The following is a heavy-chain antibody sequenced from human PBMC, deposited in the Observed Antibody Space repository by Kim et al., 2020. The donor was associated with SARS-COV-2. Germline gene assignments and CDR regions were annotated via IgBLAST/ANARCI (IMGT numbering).Heavy chain of an antibody. V-gene: IGHV3-30*18. Sequence: GGSLRLSCAASGFTFSSRGMHWVRQAPGKGLEWVAVITYDGSNQYYGDSVKGRFTISRDNSKNTLYLQMNSLRAEDTAVYYCANCQVFRLELPDSWGQGTLVTVSS. CDR3: ANCQVFRLELPDS. CDR2: ITYDGSNQ. D-gene: IGHD1-7*01. J-gene: IGHJ4*02. CDR1: GFTFSSRG.